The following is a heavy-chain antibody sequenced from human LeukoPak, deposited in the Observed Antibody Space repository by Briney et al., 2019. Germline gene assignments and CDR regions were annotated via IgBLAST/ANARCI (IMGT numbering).Heavy chain of an antibody. CDR2: IIPMSGTA. D-gene: IGHD6-19*01. V-gene: IGHV1-69*05. J-gene: IGHJ3*02. CDR1: GGTFNNFA. Sequence: GASVKVSCKASGGTFNNFAISWVRQAPGQGLEWVGGIIPMSGTANYAQKFQGRVTITRDTSASTAYMELSSLRSEDTAVYYCAREAVSGAFDIWGQGTMVTVSS. CDR3: AREAVSGAFDI.